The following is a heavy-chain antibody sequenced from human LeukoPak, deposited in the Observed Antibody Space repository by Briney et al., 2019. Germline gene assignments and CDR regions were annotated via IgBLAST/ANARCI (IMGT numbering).Heavy chain of an antibody. D-gene: IGHD5-24*01. V-gene: IGHV1-2*02. J-gene: IGHJ3*02. CDR2: INPNSGGT. CDR1: GYXFTGYY. Sequence: ASVKVSCKASGYXFTGYYMHWVRQAPGQGLKWMGWINPNSGGTNYAQKFQGRVTMTRDTSIGTAYMELSRLRSDDTAVYYCVRDLRDGVDAFDIWGQGTIVTVSS. CDR3: VRDLRDGVDAFDI.